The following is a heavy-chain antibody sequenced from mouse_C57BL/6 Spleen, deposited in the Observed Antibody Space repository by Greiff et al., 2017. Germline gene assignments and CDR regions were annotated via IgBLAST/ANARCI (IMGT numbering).Heavy chain of an antibody. J-gene: IGHJ4*01. V-gene: IGHV1-64*01. CDR2: IHPNSGST. D-gene: IGHD2-4*01. Sequence: VQLQQPGAELVKPGASVKLSCKASGYTFTSYWMHWVKQRPGQGLAWIGMIHPNSGSTNYNEKFKSKATLTVDKSSSTAYMQLSSLTSEDSAVYYCASGDYDDAMDYWGQGTSVTVSS. CDR1: GYTFTSYW. CDR3: ASGDYDDAMDY.